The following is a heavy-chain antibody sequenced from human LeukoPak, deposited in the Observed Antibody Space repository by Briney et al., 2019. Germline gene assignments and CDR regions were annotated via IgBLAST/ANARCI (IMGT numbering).Heavy chain of an antibody. CDR3: TAVVVRNFDF. Sequence: PGGSLRLSRAASGFTYSNASMSTVPHPPPKGPDWVGSIKSKTDGGTTDYAAPVKGRFTISRDDSNNTLYLQMNSLKTEDTAVYYCTAVVVRNFDFWGQETLVTVSS. V-gene: IGHV3-15*01. D-gene: IGHD2-15*01. CDR1: GFTYSNAS. J-gene: IGHJ4*02. CDR2: IKSKTDGGTT.